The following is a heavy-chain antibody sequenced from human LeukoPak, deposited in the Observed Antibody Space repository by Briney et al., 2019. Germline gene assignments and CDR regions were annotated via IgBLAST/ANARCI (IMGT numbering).Heavy chain of an antibody. V-gene: IGHV3-23*01. J-gene: IGHJ4*02. D-gene: IGHD2-21*02. CDR2: ISGSGGST. Sequence: GGSLRLSCAASGFTFSSYAMSWARQAPGKGLEWVSAISGSGGSTYYADSVKGRFTISRDNSKNTLYLQMNSLRAEDTAVYYCAKALPDTDPYCGGDCYLDYWGQGTLVTVSS. CDR3: AKALPDTDPYCGGDCYLDY. CDR1: GFTFSSYA.